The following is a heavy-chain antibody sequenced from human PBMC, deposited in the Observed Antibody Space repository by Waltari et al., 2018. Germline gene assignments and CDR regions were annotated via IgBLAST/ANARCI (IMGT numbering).Heavy chain of an antibody. J-gene: IGHJ3*01. CDR1: GDTLTDNY. CDR3: AAALGGGISASRPFHF. Sequence: EVQLLQSGAEVKKPGTPVKISCKVSGDTLTDNYITWIQQAPGKGLQWMGLRDPEDGQAVYAEKFQGRVTMTADTSIHTAYMELTSLTSEDTAFYYCAAALGGGISASRPFHFWGQGTMITVSS. V-gene: IGHV1-69-2*01. D-gene: IGHD3-10*01. CDR2: RDPEDGQA.